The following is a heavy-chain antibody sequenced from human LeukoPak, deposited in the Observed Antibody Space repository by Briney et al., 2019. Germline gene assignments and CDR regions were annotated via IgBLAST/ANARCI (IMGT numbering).Heavy chain of an antibody. Sequence: PGGSLRLSCAASGFTFSSYSMNWVRQAPGKGLEWVSSISSSSSYIYYADSVKGRFTISRDNAKNSLYLQMNSLRAEDTAVYYCARDGLLRYFDWLIDYWGQGTLVTVSS. CDR3: ARDGLLRYFDWLIDY. V-gene: IGHV3-21*01. CDR1: GFTFSSYS. D-gene: IGHD3-9*01. J-gene: IGHJ4*02. CDR2: ISSSSSYI.